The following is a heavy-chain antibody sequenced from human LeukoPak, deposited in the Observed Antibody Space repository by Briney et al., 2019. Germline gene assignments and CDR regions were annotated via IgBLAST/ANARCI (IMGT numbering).Heavy chain of an antibody. CDR2: IIPIFGTA. J-gene: IGHJ6*03. D-gene: IGHD2-15*01. Sequence: SVKVSCKASGYTFTSYAISWVRQAPGQGLEWMGRIIPIFGTANYAQKFQGRVTITTDESTSTAYMELSSLRSEDTAVYYCARDLENCSGGSCPYYYYYYMDVWGKGTTVTVSS. V-gene: IGHV1-69*05. CDR1: GYTFTSYA. CDR3: ARDLENCSGGSCPYYYYYYMDV.